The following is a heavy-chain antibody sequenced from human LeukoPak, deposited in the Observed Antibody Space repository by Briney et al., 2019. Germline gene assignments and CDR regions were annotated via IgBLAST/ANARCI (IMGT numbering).Heavy chain of an antibody. Sequence: PSETLSLTCAVYGGSFNSYYWYWIRQPPGKGLEWIVEISHTGATKYNPSLKSRVTISVDTSKKYFSLNLASVTAADTAMYYCVLSYVTTMTTSDYWGQGTLVTVSS. V-gene: IGHV4-34*01. CDR2: ISHTGAT. J-gene: IGHJ4*02. D-gene: IGHD4-17*01. CDR3: VLSYVTTMTTSDY. CDR1: GGSFNSYY.